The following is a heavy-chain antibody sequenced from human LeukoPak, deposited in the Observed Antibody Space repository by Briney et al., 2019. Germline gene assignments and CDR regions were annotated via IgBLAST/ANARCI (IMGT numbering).Heavy chain of an antibody. V-gene: IGHV1-24*01. D-gene: IGHD2-2*01. J-gene: IGHJ6*03. CDR3: ATGPAATGAYYYYYMDV. Sequence: ASVKVSCKVSGYTLTELSMHWVRQAPGKGLEWMGGFDHEDGETIYEQRFQGRVTMTEDTSTDTAYMELSSLRSEDTAVYYCATGPAATGAYYYYYMDVWGKGTTVTISS. CDR1: GYTLTELS. CDR2: FDHEDGET.